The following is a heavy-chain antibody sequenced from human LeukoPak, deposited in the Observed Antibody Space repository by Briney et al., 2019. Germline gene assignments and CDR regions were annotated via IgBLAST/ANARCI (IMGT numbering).Heavy chain of an antibody. D-gene: IGHD3-9*01. CDR2: IYSSGNT. CDR1: GDSISSYY. J-gene: IGHJ3*02. CDR3: ARASDILTGEEEDNDAFDI. V-gene: IGHV4-4*07. Sequence: SETLSLTCTVSGDSISSYYWSWIRQPAGKGLEWIGRIYSSGNTNYSPSLKSRVTMSVDTSKNQFSLKMTSVTAADTAVYYCARASDILTGEEEDNDAFDIWGQGTMVTVSS.